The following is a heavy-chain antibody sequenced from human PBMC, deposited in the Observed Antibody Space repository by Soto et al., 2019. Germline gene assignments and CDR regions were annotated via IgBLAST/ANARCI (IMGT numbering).Heavy chain of an antibody. CDR1: GGSISSYY. J-gene: IGHJ5*02. CDR2: IYYSGST. Sequence: SETLSLTCTVSGGSISSYYWSWIRQPPGKGLEWIGYIYYSGSTNYNPSLKSRVTMSVDTSKNQFSLKLSSVTAADTAVYYCARVGPWVPYYYDSSPYTFENWFDPWGQGTLVTVSS. V-gene: IGHV4-59*12. D-gene: IGHD3-22*01. CDR3: ARVGPWVPYYYDSSPYTFENWFDP.